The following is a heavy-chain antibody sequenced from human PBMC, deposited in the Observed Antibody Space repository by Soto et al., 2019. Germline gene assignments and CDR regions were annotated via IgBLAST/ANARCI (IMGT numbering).Heavy chain of an antibody. CDR1: GFTFSSYA. D-gene: IGHD3-10*01. CDR3: AKGSITMVSGGLTSSFDY. Sequence: WGSLRLSCAASGFTFSSYAMSWVRQAPGKGLEWVSAISGSGGSTYYAHSVQGRFTISRDNSKNTLYLQMNSLRAEDTAVYYCAKGSITMVSGGLTSSFDYWGQGTLVTVSS. CDR2: ISGSGGST. V-gene: IGHV3-23*01. J-gene: IGHJ4*02.